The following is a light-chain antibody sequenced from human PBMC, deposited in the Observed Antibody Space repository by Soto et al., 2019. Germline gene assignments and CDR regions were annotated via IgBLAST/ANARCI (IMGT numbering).Light chain of an antibody. CDR3: QQYNNWPRT. J-gene: IGKJ1*01. Sequence: ENVLTQSPGTLSLSPGERATLSCRASQSLSSSYLAWYQQKPGQAPRLLIYGASTRATGIPARFSGSGSGTEFTLTISSLQSEDFAVYYCQQYNNWPRTFGQGTKVDIK. CDR1: QSLSSSY. CDR2: GAS. V-gene: IGKV3-15*01.